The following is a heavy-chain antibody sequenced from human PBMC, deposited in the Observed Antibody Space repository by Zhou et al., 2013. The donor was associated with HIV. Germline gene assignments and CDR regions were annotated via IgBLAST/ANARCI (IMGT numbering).Heavy chain of an antibody. CDR3: ARDDGGXIDY. CDR2: IYYSGST. J-gene: IGHJ4*02. CDR1: GGSISSHY. D-gene: IGHD3-16*01. Sequence: QVQLQESGPGLVKPSETLSLTCSVSGGSISSHYWSWIRQPPGKGLEWIGYIYYSGSTNYNPSLKSRVTISIDTSKNQFSLKLSSVTAADTAVYYCARDDGGXIDYWGQGTLVIVSS. V-gene: IGHV4-59*11.